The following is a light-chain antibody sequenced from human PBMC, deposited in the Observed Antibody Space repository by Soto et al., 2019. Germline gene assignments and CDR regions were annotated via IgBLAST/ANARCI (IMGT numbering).Light chain of an antibody. J-gene: IGKJ5*01. CDR3: QQYGSSSLT. CDR1: QSVSSSY. CDR2: GAS. Sequence: EIVLTQSPGTLSLSPGERATLSCRASQSVSSSYLAWYQQKPGQAPRLLIYGASSRATGIPDRFSGSGSGTDFALTISRLEHEDLAVYYCQQYGSSSLTFGQGTRLEIK. V-gene: IGKV3-20*01.